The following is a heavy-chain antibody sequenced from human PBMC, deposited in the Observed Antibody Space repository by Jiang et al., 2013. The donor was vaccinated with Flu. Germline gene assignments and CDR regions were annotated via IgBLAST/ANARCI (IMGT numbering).Heavy chain of an antibody. CDR1: GFTFSSYA. Sequence: AASGFTFSSYAMSWVRQAPGKGLEWVSAISGSGGSTYYADSVKGRFTISRDNSKNTLYLQMNSLRAEDTAVYYCAWPPGGVLGYFDYWGQGTLVTVSS. CDR2: ISGSGGST. V-gene: IGHV3-23*01. CDR3: AWPPGGVLGYFDY. J-gene: IGHJ4*02. D-gene: IGHD3-16*01.